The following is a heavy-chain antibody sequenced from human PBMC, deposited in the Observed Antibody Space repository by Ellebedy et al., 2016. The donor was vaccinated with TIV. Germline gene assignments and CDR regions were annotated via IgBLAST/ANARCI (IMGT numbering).Heavy chain of an antibody. CDR2: IIPIFGTA. J-gene: IGHJ6*02. Sequence: AASVKVSCKASGGTFSSYAISWVRQPPGQGLEWMGGIIPIFGTANYAQKFQGRVTITADESTSTAYMELSSLRSEDTAVYYCARGSGSYSYLGMDVWGQGTTVTVSS. D-gene: IGHD1-26*01. CDR3: ARGSGSYSYLGMDV. V-gene: IGHV1-69*13. CDR1: GGTFSSYA.